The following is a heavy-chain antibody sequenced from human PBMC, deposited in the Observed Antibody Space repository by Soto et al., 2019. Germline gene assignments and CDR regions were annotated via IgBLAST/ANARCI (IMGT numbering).Heavy chain of an antibody. CDR3: ARGMVRGVNWLDP. CDR1: GGSLSDYS. V-gene: IGHV4-34*01. Sequence: ASETLSLTCAVYGGSLSDYSWSWIRQPPGKGLEWLGEINHGGNADYNPSLRSRVTISVDTSKNHLSLKLSSVTAADTAVYYCARGMVRGVNWLDPWGQGTLVTVSS. D-gene: IGHD3-10*01. J-gene: IGHJ5*02. CDR2: INHGGNA.